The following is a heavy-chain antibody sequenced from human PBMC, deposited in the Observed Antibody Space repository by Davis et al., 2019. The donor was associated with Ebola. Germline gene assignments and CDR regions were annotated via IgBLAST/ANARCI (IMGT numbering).Heavy chain of an antibody. CDR3: ARGSYYYDSSGYYLSFWFDP. J-gene: IGHJ5*02. CDR2: INHSGST. CDR1: GGSFSGYY. D-gene: IGHD3-22*01. Sequence: MPSETLSLTCAVYGGSFSGYYWSWIRQPPGKGLEWIGEINHSGSTNYNPSLKSRVTISVDTSKNQFSLKLSSVTAADTAVYYCARGSYYYDSSGYYLSFWFDPWGQGTLVTVSS. V-gene: IGHV4-34*01.